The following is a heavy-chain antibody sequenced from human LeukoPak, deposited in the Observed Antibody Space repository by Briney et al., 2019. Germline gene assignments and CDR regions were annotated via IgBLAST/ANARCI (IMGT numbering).Heavy chain of an antibody. Sequence: ASVKVSCKASGYTFTGYYMSWVRQAPGQGLEWMGWINPNSGSANYAQKFQGRVTITTDTSISTAYMELSRLRSDDTAVYYCARDRHCSGGSCSSGRFDPWGQGTLVTVYS. V-gene: IGHV1-2*02. CDR2: INPNSGSA. CDR1: GYTFTGYY. CDR3: ARDRHCSGGSCSSGRFDP. D-gene: IGHD2-15*01. J-gene: IGHJ5*02.